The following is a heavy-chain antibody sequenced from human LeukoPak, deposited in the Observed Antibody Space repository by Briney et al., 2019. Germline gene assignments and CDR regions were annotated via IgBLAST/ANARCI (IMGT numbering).Heavy chain of an antibody. V-gene: IGHV4-38-2*01. CDR1: GYSISSGYY. D-gene: IGHD6-6*01. CDR3: AGRSFMSSSYYYYYYMDV. CDR2: IYYSGST. J-gene: IGHJ6*03. Sequence: PSETLSLTCAVSGYSISSGYYWGWIRQPPGKGLEWIGSIYYSGSTYYNPSLKSRVTISVDTSKNQFSLKLSSVTAADTAVYYCAGRSFMSSSYYYYYYMDVWGKGTTVTVSS.